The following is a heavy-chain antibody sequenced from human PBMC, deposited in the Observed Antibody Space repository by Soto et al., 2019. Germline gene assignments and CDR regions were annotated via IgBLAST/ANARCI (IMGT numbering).Heavy chain of an antibody. CDR2: IKQDGSET. CDR1: GFVFSSFW. V-gene: IGHV3-7*01. Sequence: GGSLRLSCATSGFVFSSFWLSWVRQAPGKGLEWVANIKQDGSETYYVDSVKGRFTISRDNSKNTVYLQMNSLRTEDTAVYYCARGNLDVWGQGTTVTVSS. CDR3: ARGNLDV. J-gene: IGHJ6*02. D-gene: IGHD1-7*01.